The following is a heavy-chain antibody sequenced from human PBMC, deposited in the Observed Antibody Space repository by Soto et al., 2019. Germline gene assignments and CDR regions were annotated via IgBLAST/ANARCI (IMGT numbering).Heavy chain of an antibody. Sequence: EVQLLESGGGLVQPGGSLRLSCAASGFTFSSYAMSWVRQAPGKGLEWVSAISGSGGSTYYADSVKGRFNISRDNSKNTLYLQMNSLRAEDTAVYYCAKDHQEQWLAGYFQHWGQGTLVTVSS. V-gene: IGHV3-23*01. J-gene: IGHJ1*01. D-gene: IGHD6-19*01. CDR1: GFTFSSYA. CDR2: ISGSGGST. CDR3: AKDHQEQWLAGYFQH.